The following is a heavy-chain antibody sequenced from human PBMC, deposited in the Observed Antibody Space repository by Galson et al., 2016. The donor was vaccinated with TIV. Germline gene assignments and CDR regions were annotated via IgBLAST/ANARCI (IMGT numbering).Heavy chain of an antibody. V-gene: IGHV4-59*08. CDR2: ISYTGFT. CDR1: GDSISSFY. Sequence: LSLTCTVSGDSISSFYWIWIRQPPGKGLEWIAYISYTGFTKYNPTLKSRVTISVDTSKNHFSPKLTSVTAADPAVYFCARLYDFWTGYPSLDVWGQGTTVTVSS. D-gene: IGHD3-3*01. J-gene: IGHJ6*02. CDR3: ARLYDFWTGYPSLDV.